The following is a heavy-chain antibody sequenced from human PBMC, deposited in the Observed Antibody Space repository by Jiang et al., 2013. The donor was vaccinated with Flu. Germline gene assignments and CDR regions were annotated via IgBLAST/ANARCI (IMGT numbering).Heavy chain of an antibody. Sequence: PGLVKPSETLSLTCTVSGGPISSSDYYWVWIRQPPGKGLEWIGSIYSSGGTYYNPSLKSRVSLSVDTSKNHFSLKLKFVTAADTAVYYCARAEKYSGFELPYFVYWGQGILVTVSS. CDR1: GGPISSSDYY. CDR3: ARAEKYSGFELPYFVY. J-gene: IGHJ4*02. V-gene: IGHV4-39*07. D-gene: IGHD5-12*01. CDR2: IYSSGGT.